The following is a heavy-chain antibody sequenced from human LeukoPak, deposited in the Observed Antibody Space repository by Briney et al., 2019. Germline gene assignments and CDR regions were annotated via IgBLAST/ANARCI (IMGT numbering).Heavy chain of an antibody. D-gene: IGHD1-26*01. J-gene: IGHJ4*02. CDR3: ASVEGAAGY. Sequence: GGSLRLSCAAPGFTLSDHHMDWVRQAPGKGLEWVGRNRNKANRYTTEYAASVKGRFTISRDDSKNSMYLQMNSLKTEDTAVYYCASVEGAAGYWGQGTLVTVSS. CDR1: GFTLSDHH. V-gene: IGHV3-72*01. CDR2: NRNKANRYTT.